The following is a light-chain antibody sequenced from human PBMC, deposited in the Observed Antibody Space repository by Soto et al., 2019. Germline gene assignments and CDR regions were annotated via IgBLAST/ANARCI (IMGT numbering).Light chain of an antibody. CDR1: QGVSGN. CDR2: GAS. J-gene: IGKJ1*01. Sequence: EIEMTQSPGTLSVSPGERATLSCRASQGVSGNLAWYQQKPGQAPRLLIYGASTRATGIPARFSGSGSGTEFTLTISSLQSEDFAVYYCQQYNIWPPWTFGQGTKVEVK. V-gene: IGKV3-15*01. CDR3: QQYNIWPPWT.